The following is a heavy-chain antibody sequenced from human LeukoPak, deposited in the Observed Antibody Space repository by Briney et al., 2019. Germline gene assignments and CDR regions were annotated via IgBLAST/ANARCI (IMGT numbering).Heavy chain of an antibody. CDR1: GGTFSTYA. V-gene: IGHV1-69*01. J-gene: IGHJ4*02. Sequence: SVKVSCKASGGTFSTYAISWVRQAPGQGLEWMGGIIPILGTAKYPQRSQGRVTITADEIASTAYMELSSLTSEDTAVYYCASNTKYYEGSGHYVFDFWGQGTLVSVSS. D-gene: IGHD3-22*01. CDR3: ASNTKYYEGSGHYVFDF. CDR2: IIPILGTA.